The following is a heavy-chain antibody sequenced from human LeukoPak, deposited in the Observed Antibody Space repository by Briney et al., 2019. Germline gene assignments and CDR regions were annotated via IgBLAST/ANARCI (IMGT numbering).Heavy chain of an antibody. D-gene: IGHD3-3*01. V-gene: IGHV4-38-2*02. CDR1: GFTFSSYW. Sequence: GSLRFSCAASGFTFSSYWMSWVRQAPGKGLEWIGSIYHSGSTYYNPSLKSRVTISVDTSKNQFSLKLSSVTAADTAVYYCAREQLRFLEWLPFDPWGQGTLVTVSS. CDR3: AREQLRFLEWLPFDP. J-gene: IGHJ5*02. CDR2: IYHSGST.